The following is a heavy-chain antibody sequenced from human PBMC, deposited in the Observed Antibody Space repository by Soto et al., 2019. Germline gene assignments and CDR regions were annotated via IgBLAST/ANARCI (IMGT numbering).Heavy chain of an antibody. D-gene: IGHD5-18*01. CDR3: ALNVVDTAMALDY. CDR1: GGSIRSSSYY. Sequence: ETLSLTGTVSGGSIRSSSYYWGWIRQPPGKGLEWIGSIYYSGSTYYNPSLKSRVTISVDTSKNQFSLKLSSVTAADTAVYYCALNVVDTAMALDYWGQGTLVTVSS. J-gene: IGHJ4*02. V-gene: IGHV4-39*01. CDR2: IYYSGST.